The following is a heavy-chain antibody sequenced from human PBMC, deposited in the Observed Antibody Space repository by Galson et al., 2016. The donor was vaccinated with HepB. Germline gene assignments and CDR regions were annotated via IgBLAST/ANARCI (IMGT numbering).Heavy chain of an antibody. CDR3: AKAADYYDSSGYYSLNWFDP. CDR2: VAHEGTVL. V-gene: IGHV3-30*18. Sequence: SLRLSCAASGFIFSNYGMHWVRQSAGKGPEWLAVVAHEGTVLYYRDSVRGRFTISRDNSKKMVYLQMNSLSAEDTAVYYCAKAADYYDSSGYYSLNWFDPWGQGTLVTVSS. J-gene: IGHJ5*02. D-gene: IGHD3-22*01. CDR1: GFIFSNYG.